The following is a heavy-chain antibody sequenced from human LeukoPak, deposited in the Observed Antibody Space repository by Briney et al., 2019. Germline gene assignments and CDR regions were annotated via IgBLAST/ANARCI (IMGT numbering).Heavy chain of an antibody. CDR1: GFTVSSNY. CDR3: ARDIDNGDYVVY. CDR2: IYSGGST. Sequence: GGSLRLSCAASGFTVSSNYMSWVRQAPGKGLEWVSLIYSGGSTYYADSVKGRFTISRDNSKNTLYLQMNSLRAEDTAVYYCARDIDNGDYVVYWGQGTLVTVSS. J-gene: IGHJ4*02. V-gene: IGHV3-53*01. D-gene: IGHD4-17*01.